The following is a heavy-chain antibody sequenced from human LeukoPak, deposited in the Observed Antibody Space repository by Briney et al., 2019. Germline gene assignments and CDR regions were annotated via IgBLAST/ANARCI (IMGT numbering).Heavy chain of an antibody. V-gene: IGHV3-21*01. D-gene: IGHD2/OR15-2a*01. CDR1: GFTFSSYS. J-gene: IGHJ6*03. CDR3: ARGGSYFLLDYYYMDV. Sequence: GGSLRLSCAASGFTFSSYSMNWVRQAPGKGLEWVSSISSSSSYIYYADSVKGRFTISRDNAKNSLYLQMNSLRAEDTAVYYCARGGSYFLLDYYYMDVWGKGTTVTISS. CDR2: ISSSSSYI.